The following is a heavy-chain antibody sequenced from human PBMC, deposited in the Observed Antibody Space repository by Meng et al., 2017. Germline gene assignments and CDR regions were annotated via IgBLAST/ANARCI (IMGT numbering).Heavy chain of an antibody. CDR3: ARSRGYGDYAEITTKFDY. CDR2: INHSGST. V-gene: IGHV4-34*01. J-gene: IGHJ4*02. Sequence: SETLSPTCAVYGGSFSGYYWSWIRQPPGKGLEWIGEINHSGSTNYNPSLKSRVTISVDTSKTQLSLMLGSVTAADTAVYYCARSRGYGDYAEITTKFDYWGQGTLVTVSS. D-gene: IGHD4-17*01. CDR1: GGSFSGYY.